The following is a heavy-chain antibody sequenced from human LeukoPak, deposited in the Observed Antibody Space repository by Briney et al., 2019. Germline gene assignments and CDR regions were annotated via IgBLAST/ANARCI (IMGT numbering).Heavy chain of an antibody. CDR2: IKQDGSEK. J-gene: IGHJ6*03. D-gene: IGHD3-3*01. V-gene: IGHV3-7*01. CDR3: ARAGLTYYDFWSGYPYYMDV. CDR1: GFTFSSYW. Sequence: SGGSLRRSCAASGFTFSSYWLSWVRQAPGKGLEGVANIKQDGSEKYYVDSVKGRFTISRDDAKNSLYLQMNSLRAEDTAVYYCARAGLTYYDFWSGYPYYMDVWGKGTTVTVSS.